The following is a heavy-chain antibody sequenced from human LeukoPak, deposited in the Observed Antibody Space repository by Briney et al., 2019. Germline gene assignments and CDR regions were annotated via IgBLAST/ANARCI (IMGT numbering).Heavy chain of an antibody. CDR2: ISSSGSTI. Sequence: GGSLRLSCAASGFTFSSYEMNWVRQAPGKGLEWVSYISSSGSTIYYADSVKGRFTISRDNAKNSLYLQMNSLRAGDTAVYYCARDIGYCSSTSCYWGCFDYWGQGTLVTVSS. CDR1: GFTFSSYE. V-gene: IGHV3-48*03. D-gene: IGHD2-2*01. CDR3: ARDIGYCSSTSCYWGCFDY. J-gene: IGHJ4*02.